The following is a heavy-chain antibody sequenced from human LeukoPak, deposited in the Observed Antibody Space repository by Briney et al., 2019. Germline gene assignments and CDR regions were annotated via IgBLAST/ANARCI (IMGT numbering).Heavy chain of an antibody. CDR3: AKDRYYGSGSPVDY. CDR1: GFTFSSYA. Sequence: GGSLRLSCAASGFTFSSYAMHWVRQAPGKGLEWVAVISYDGSNKYYADSVKGRFTISRDNSKNTLYLHMNSLRAEDTAVYYCAKDRYYGSGSPVDYWGQGTLVTVSS. V-gene: IGHV3-30*04. D-gene: IGHD3-10*01. CDR2: ISYDGSNK. J-gene: IGHJ4*02.